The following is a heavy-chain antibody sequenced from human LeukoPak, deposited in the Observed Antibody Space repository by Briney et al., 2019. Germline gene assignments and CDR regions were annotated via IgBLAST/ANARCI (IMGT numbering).Heavy chain of an antibody. Sequence: PGGSLRLSCAASGFTFSSYSMNWVRQAPGKELEWVSSISSSSSYIYYADSVKGRFSISRDNAKNSLYLQMNSLRAEDTAVYYCARAIYDYYDSSGSGSRLFDYWGQGTLVTVSS. V-gene: IGHV3-21*01. D-gene: IGHD3-22*01. CDR3: ARAIYDYYDSSGSGSRLFDY. CDR2: ISSSSSYI. J-gene: IGHJ4*02. CDR1: GFTFSSYS.